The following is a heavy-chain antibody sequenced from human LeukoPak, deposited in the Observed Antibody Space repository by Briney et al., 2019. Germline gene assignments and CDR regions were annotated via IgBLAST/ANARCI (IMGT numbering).Heavy chain of an antibody. J-gene: IGHJ4*02. CDR2: IKSKTDGGTT. V-gene: IGHV3-15*01. D-gene: IGHD3-22*01. Sequence: GGSLRLSCAASGFTFSNAWMSWVRQAPGKGLEWVGRIKSKTDGGTTDYAAPVKGRFTISRDDSKNTLYLQMNSLKTEDAAVYYCTTDYYDSSGYYYFDYWGQGTLVTVSS. CDR1: GFTFSNAW. CDR3: TTDYYDSSGYYYFDY.